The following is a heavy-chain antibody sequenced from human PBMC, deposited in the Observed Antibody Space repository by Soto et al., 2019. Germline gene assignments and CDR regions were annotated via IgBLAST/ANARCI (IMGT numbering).Heavy chain of an antibody. D-gene: IGHD3-22*01. CDR2: IYYSGST. J-gene: IGHJ3*02. CDR3: ARDHSSGYNAFDI. Sequence: SETLSLTCTVSGGSISSVDYYWSWIRQPPGKGLEWIGYIYYSGSTYYNPSLKSRVTISVDTSKNQFSLKLSSVTAADTAVYYCARDHSSGYNAFDIWGQGTMVT. V-gene: IGHV4-30-4*02. CDR1: GGSISSVDYY.